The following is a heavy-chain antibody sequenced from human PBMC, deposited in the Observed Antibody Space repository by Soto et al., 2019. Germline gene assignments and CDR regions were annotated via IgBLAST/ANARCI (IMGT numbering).Heavy chain of an antibody. Sequence: KPGKGLEWMGIISPSDSDTRYNPSFEGQVTMSAARSTNTAYLQWSSLKASDTAMYYCARLWTGVIYENYPSGTHTIDAPGFGTRAQGILLTRSS. CDR2: ISPSDSDT. CDR3: ARLWTGVIYENYPSGTHTIDAPGFGT. D-gene: IGHD3-10*01. J-gene: IGHJ5*02. V-gene: IGHV5-51*01.